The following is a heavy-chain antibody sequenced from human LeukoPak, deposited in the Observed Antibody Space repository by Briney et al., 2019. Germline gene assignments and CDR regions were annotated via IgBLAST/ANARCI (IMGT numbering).Heavy chain of an antibody. D-gene: IGHD1-26*01. CDR3: ARTLVGANPFDY. Sequence: SVKVSCKASGGTFSSYAISWVRQAPGQGLEWMGGIIPIFGTANYAQKFQGRVTITADESTSTAYMELSSPRSEDTAVYYCARTLVGANPFDYWGQGTLVTVSS. CDR2: IIPIFGTA. J-gene: IGHJ4*02. CDR1: GGTFSSYA. V-gene: IGHV1-69*13.